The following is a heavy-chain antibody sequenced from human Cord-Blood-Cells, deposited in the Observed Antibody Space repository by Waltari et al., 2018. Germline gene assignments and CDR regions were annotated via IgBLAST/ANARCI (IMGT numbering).Heavy chain of an antibody. D-gene: IGHD6-13*01. V-gene: IGHV1-2*02. CDR3: ARDPIEIAAAGTGAFDI. Sequence: QVQLVQSGAEVKKPGASVKVSCKASGYTFTGYYMHWVRPAPGQGLEWMGWINPNSGGTNYAQKFQGRVTMTRDTSISTAYMELSRLRSDDTAVYYCARDPIEIAAAGTGAFDIWGQGTMVTVSS. J-gene: IGHJ3*02. CDR2: INPNSGGT. CDR1: GYTFTGYY.